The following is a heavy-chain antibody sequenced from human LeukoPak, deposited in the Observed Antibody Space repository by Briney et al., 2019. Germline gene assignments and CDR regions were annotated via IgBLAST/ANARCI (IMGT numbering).Heavy chain of an antibody. J-gene: IGHJ4*02. Sequence: GGSLSLSCAASEFTFSSYAVSWVRQAPGKGLEWVSAISGSGGTTYYGDSVKGRFTISRDNSKNTLYLQMNSLRAEDTALYYCARGVVTKGYFDYWGPGTLVTVSS. D-gene: IGHD2-21*02. CDR3: ARGVVTKGYFDY. CDR2: ISGSGGTT. V-gene: IGHV3-23*01. CDR1: EFTFSSYA.